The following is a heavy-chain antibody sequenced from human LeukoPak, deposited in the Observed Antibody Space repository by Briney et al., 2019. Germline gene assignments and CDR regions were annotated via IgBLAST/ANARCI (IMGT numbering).Heavy chain of an antibody. CDR3: ARAARYSSGWLPDY. CDR2: INPNSGGT. V-gene: IGHV1-2*02. CDR1: GYTFTNYG. J-gene: IGHJ4*02. D-gene: IGHD6-19*01. Sequence: ASVKVSCKASGYTFTNYGISWVRQAPGQGLEWMGWINPNSGGTNYAQKFQGRVTMTRDTSISTAYMELSRLRSDDTAVYYCARAARYSSGWLPDYWGQGTLVTVSS.